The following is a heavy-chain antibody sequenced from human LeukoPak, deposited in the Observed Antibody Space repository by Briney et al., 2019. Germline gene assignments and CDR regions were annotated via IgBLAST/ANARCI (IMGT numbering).Heavy chain of an antibody. Sequence: GGSLRLSCAASGFTFDDYGMSWVRQAPGKGLEWVSGINWNGGSTGYADSVKGRFTISRDNAKNSLYLQMNSLRAEDTALYYCARDSSPPSTVTYYYYYYMDVWGKGTTVTVSS. CDR2: INWNGGST. CDR1: GFTFDDYG. J-gene: IGHJ6*03. CDR3: ARDSSPPSTVTYYYYYYMDV. V-gene: IGHV3-20*04. D-gene: IGHD4-17*01.